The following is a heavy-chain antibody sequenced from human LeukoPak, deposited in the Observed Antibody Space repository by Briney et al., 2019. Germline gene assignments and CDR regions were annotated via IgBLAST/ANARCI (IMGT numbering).Heavy chain of an antibody. D-gene: IGHD6-25*01. CDR1: GFTFSSYA. V-gene: IGHV3-23*01. Sequence: GGSLRLSCAASGFTFSSYAMSWVRQAPGKGLEWVSAISGSGGSTYYADSVKGRFTISRDNSKNTLYLQMNSLRAEDTAVYYCARPRISEFKQRPGNNADAFDIWGQGTMVTVSS. CDR2: ISGSGGST. CDR3: ARPRISEFKQRPGNNADAFDI. J-gene: IGHJ3*02.